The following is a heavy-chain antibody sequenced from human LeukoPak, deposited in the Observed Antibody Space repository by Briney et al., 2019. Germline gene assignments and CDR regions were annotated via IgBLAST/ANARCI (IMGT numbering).Heavy chain of an antibody. V-gene: IGHV3-7*01. CDR2: IRQDGSEK. CDR3: AREHYFYYMDG. J-gene: IGHJ6*03. CDR1: GFTFSNYW. Sequence: GGSLRLSCSASGFTFSNYWMTWVRQAPGKGLEWVANIRQDGSEKYYVDSLKGRFTISRDNAKNSLYLQMNSLRAEDTAVYYCAREHYFYYMDGWGKGTTVTVSS.